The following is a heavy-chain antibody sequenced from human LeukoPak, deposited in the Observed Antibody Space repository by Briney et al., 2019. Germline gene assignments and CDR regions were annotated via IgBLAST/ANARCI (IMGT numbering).Heavy chain of an antibody. V-gene: IGHV4-34*01. Sequence: SETLSLTCAVYGGSFSGYYWSWIRQPPGKGLEWIGEINHSGSTNYNPSLKSRVTISVDTSKNQFSLKLSSVTAADTAVYYCARLMIAVAGTGLFLSKVGEGHFDYWGQGTLVTVSS. CDR2: INHSGST. CDR3: ARLMIAVAGTGLFLSKVGEGHFDY. CDR1: GGSFSGYY. D-gene: IGHD6-19*01. J-gene: IGHJ4*02.